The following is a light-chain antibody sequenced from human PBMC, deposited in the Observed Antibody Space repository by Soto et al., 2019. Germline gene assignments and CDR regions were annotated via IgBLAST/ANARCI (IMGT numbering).Light chain of an antibody. CDR2: AAS. CDR1: QGISNY. V-gene: IGKV1-27*01. Sequence: DIQMTQSPSALSATVGDRVTITCRASQGISNYLAWYQQKPGKVPKLLIYAASTLQSGVPSRFSGSGSGTDFTLTISSLQPEDVAIYYCQKFNSAPWTFGQGTKVEIK. J-gene: IGKJ1*01. CDR3: QKFNSAPWT.